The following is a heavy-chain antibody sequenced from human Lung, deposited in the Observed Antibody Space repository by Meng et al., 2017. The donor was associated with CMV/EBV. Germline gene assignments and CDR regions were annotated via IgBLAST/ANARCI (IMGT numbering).Heavy chain of an antibody. V-gene: IGHV3-23*01. Sequence: GGSLRLSCAASGFTYSSYAMNWVRQAPGKGLEWVSAVSGSGGGTYYADSVKGRFTISRDNSKNTVYLQMDSLRAEDTAMYCCAKVLAVTRLPDDWGHGTLVTVSS. CDR1: GFTYSSYA. CDR2: VSGSGGGT. J-gene: IGHJ4*01. CDR3: AKVLAVTRLPDD. D-gene: IGHD4-23*01.